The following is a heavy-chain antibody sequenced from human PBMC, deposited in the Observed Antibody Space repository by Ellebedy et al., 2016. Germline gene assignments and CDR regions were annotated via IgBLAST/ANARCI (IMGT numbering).Heavy chain of an antibody. CDR1: GYTFTSYD. CDR3: ATNSGYCSSTSCIDY. Sequence: ASVKVSCXASGYTFTSYDINWVRQATGQGLEWMGWMNPNSGNTGYAQKFQGRVTMTEDTSTDTAYMELSSLRSEDTAVYYCATNSGYCSSTSCIDYWGQGTLVTVSS. CDR2: MNPNSGNT. V-gene: IGHV1-8*01. J-gene: IGHJ4*02. D-gene: IGHD2-2*01.